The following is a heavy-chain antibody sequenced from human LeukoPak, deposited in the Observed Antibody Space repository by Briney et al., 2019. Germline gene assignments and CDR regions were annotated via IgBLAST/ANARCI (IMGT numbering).Heavy chain of an antibody. V-gene: IGHV3-11*05. J-gene: IGHJ4*02. Sequence: NPGGSLRLSCAPSGFTFSDYYMSWIRQAPGKGLEWVSCISGGSGSRNYGDSVKGRFTISRDNSKNTLFLQLSGLRAEDTAVYYCAKGQEFLEWIYDYWGQGTLVTVSS. CDR2: ISGGSGSR. CDR1: GFTFSDYY. D-gene: IGHD3-3*01. CDR3: AKGQEFLEWIYDY.